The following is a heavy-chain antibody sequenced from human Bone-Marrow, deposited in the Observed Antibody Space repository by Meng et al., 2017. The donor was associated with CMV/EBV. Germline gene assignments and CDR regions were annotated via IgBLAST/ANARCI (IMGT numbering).Heavy chain of an antibody. CDR1: GFTFSTYA. Sequence: GESLKISCAASGFTFSTYAMNWVRQAPGKGLEWIAHIRSSSDTIYYADSVKGRFTISRDNAKNSLYLQMNSLRAEDTAVYYCARDPEDDQLLTFDYWGQGTLVTVSS. CDR3: ARDPEDDQLLTFDY. D-gene: IGHD2-2*01. J-gene: IGHJ4*02. V-gene: IGHV3-48*04. CDR2: IRSSSDTI.